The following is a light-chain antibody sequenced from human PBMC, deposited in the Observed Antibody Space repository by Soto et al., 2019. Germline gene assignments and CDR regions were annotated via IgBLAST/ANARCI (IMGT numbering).Light chain of an antibody. J-gene: IGKJ1*01. Sequence: EIVLTQSPATLSLSPGERATLSCRASQSVSSYLAWYQQKPGQAPRLLIYDASNRATGIPARFSGSGSGTDFTLTXSSLEPEDFAVYYCQQRSNWPPWTFGQGTKVEIK. CDR1: QSVSSY. CDR2: DAS. CDR3: QQRSNWPPWT. V-gene: IGKV3-11*01.